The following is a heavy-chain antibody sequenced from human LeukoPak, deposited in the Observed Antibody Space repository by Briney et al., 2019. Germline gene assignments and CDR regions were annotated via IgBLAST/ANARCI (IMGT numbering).Heavy chain of an antibody. Sequence: ASVKVSCKVSGYTLTELSMHWVRQAPGKGLEWMGGFDPEDGETIYAQKLQGRVTMTTDTSTSTAYMELRSLRSDDTAVYYCARDSLLWFGELLGWGQGTLVTVSS. V-gene: IGHV1-24*01. CDR1: GYTLTELS. D-gene: IGHD3-10*01. CDR3: ARDSLLWFGELLG. J-gene: IGHJ4*02. CDR2: FDPEDGET.